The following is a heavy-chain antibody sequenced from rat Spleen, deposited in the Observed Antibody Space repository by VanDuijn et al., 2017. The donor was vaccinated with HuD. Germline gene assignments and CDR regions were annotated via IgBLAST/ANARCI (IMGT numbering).Heavy chain of an antibody. V-gene: IGHV5-58*01. J-gene: IGHJ4*01. CDR3: AKDKDGGYVMDA. CDR2: INTDGGST. Sequence: EVQLVETGGGLVQPGRSLKLSCVASGFTFSSYWMYWIRQAPGKGLEWVSSINTDGGSTYYPDSVKGRFNVSRCNAENTVYLQMNSLRSEDTATYYCAKDKDGGYVMDAWGQGASVTVSS. D-gene: IGHD1-11*01. CDR1: GFTFSSYW.